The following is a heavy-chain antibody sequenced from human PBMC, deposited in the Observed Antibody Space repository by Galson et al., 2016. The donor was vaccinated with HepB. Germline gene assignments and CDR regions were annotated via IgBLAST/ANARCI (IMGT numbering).Heavy chain of an antibody. CDR1: GYTFTSYS. D-gene: IGHD3-22*01. CDR2: ITDYNGNT. J-gene: IGHJ4*02. CDR3: ARLGYDSSGYSPDF. Sequence: SVKVSCKASGYTFTSYSISWVRQAPGQGLEWMGWITDYNGNTNYAQKLQGRVTMTTDNSTSTAYMELRSLRADDTAVYYCARLGYDSSGYSPDFWGQGTLVTVSS. V-gene: IGHV1-18*01.